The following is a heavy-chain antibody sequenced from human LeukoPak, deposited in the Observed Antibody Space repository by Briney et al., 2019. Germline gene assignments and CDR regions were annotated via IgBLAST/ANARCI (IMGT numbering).Heavy chain of an antibody. D-gene: IGHD6-13*01. CDR2: IYYSGSP. CDR1: GGSISSYY. Sequence: SETLSLTCTVSGGSISSYYWSWIRQPPGKGLEWIGYIYYSGSPNYNPSLKSRVTISVDTSKNQFSLKLSSVTAADTAVYYCARASAGYSSSWYSVPYFDYWGQGTLVTVSS. J-gene: IGHJ4*02. V-gene: IGHV4-59*01. CDR3: ARASAGYSSSWYSVPYFDY.